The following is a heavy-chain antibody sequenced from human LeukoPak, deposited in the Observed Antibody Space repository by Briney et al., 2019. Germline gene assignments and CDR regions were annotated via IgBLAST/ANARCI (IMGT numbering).Heavy chain of an antibody. D-gene: IGHD2-15*01. Sequence: SETLSLTCTVSGGSISSGGYYWSWIRQHPGKGLEWIGYIYYSGSTYYNPSLKSRVTISVDTSKNQFSLKLSSVTAADTAVYYCARARCSSGGSCYSYEVDYWGQGTLVTVSS. CDR3: ARARCSSGGSCYSYEVDY. CDR2: IYYSGST. J-gene: IGHJ4*02. CDR1: GGSISSGGYY. V-gene: IGHV4-31*03.